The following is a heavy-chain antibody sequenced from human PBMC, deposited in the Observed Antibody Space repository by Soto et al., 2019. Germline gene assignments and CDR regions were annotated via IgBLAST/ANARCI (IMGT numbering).Heavy chain of an antibody. CDR3: AKQGTPHSSGWPDAFDI. Sequence: QVQLVESGGGVVQPGRSLRLSCAVSGFTFSSYGMHWVRQAPGKGLEWVAVISYDGSNKYYADSVKGRFTISRDKSKNTLHLQMNSLRAEDTAVYYCAKQGTPHSSGWPDAFDIWGQGTMVSVSS. J-gene: IGHJ3*02. CDR2: ISYDGSNK. V-gene: IGHV3-30*18. CDR1: GFTFSSYG. D-gene: IGHD6-19*01.